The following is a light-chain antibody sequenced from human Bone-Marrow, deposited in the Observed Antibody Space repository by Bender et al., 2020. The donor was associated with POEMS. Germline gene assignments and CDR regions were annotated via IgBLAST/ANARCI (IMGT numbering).Light chain of an antibody. CDR2: YDR. CDR3: VAWDASLNGWV. Sequence: SYVLTQAPSVSVAPGQTARITCGGNNIGSKSVHWYQQRPGQAPVLVVYYDRDRPSGVPDRFSGSKSGTSASLAITGLQSDDEAIYFCVAWDASLNGWVFGGGTKLTVL. J-gene: IGLJ3*02. V-gene: IGLV3-21*02. CDR1: NIGSKS.